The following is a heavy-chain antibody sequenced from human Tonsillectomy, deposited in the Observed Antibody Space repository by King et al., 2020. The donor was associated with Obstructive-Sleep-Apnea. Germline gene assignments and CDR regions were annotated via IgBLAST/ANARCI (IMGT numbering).Heavy chain of an antibody. J-gene: IGHJ6*02. V-gene: IGHV3-30*04. D-gene: IGHD1-26*01. CDR3: ARARGSFLFYGMDV. Sequence: VQLVESGGGVVQPGRSLRLSCAASGFTFSNYNVHWVRQAPGKGLEWVAVISHDESDKYYGDSVKGRFTISRDNSKNTLYLQMNSLRAEDTAVYYCARARGSFLFYGMDVWGQGTTVTVSS. CDR2: ISHDESDK. CDR1: GFTFSNYN.